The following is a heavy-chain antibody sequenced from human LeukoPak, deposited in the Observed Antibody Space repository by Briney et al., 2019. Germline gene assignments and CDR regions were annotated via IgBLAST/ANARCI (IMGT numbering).Heavy chain of an antibody. V-gene: IGHV1-2*02. J-gene: IGHJ4*02. CDR3: ARDRSNQLYDY. Sequence: ASVKVSCKASGYSFTDYYMHWVRQAPRQGLEWMGLINPNNGGTNYAQKFQGRVTVARDTSISTAYLELSGLRSDDTAVYYCARDRSNQLYDYWGQGTRVTVSS. CDR2: INPNNGGT. D-gene: IGHD3-10*01. CDR1: GYSFTDYY.